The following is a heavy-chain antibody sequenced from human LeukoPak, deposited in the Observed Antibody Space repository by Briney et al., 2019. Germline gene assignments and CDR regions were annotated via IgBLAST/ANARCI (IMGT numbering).Heavy chain of an antibody. CDR1: VGTLSSYA. V-gene: IGHV1-69*13. CDR3: ARGFRYYDSSGYWYYFDY. J-gene: IGHJ4*02. Sequence: GASVKVSRKASVGTLSSYAISWVRQAPGQGLGWMGGIIPIFGTANYAQKFQGRVTITADESTSTAYMELSSLRSEDTAVYYCARGFRYYDSSGYWYYFDYWGQGTLVTVSS. D-gene: IGHD3-22*01. CDR2: IIPIFGTA.